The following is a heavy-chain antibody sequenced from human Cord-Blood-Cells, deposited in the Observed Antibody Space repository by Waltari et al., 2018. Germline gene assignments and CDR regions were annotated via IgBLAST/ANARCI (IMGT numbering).Heavy chain of an antibody. V-gene: IGHV1-69*01. CDR2: IIPIFGTA. J-gene: IGHJ5*02. CDR3: ARGPEYSSSWYWFDP. D-gene: IGHD6-13*01. Sequence: ISWVRQAPGQGLEWMGGIIPIFGTANYAQKFQGRVTITADESTSTAYMELSSLRSEDTAVYYCARGPEYSSSWYWFDPWGQGTLVTVSS.